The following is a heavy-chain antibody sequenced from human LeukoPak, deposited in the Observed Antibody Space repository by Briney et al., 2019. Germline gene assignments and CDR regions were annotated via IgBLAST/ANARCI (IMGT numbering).Heavy chain of an antibody. CDR2: IYTSGST. CDR3: ARENLLTGIAAAGISYYYYYMDV. CDR1: GGSISSDNYS. J-gene: IGHJ6*03. V-gene: IGHV4-61*02. D-gene: IGHD6-13*01. Sequence: SETLSLTCTVSGGSISSDNYSWSWIRQPAGKGLEWIGRIYTSGSTNYNPSLKSRVTISVDTSKNQFSLKLSSVTAADTAVYYCARENLLTGIAAAGISYYYYYMDVWGKGTTVTISS.